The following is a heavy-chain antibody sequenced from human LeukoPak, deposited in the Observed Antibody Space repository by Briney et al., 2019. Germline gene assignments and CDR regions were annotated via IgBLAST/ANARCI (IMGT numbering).Heavy chain of an antibody. Sequence: GGSLRLSCAASGFTFSTYGMHWVRQAPGQGLEWVAVIWNDGSNKYYADSVKGRFTISRDISKNTLHLQMNSLRAEDTAIYYCARGGIAAADIDYWGQGTLVTVSS. V-gene: IGHV3-33*01. CDR3: ARGGIAAADIDY. CDR1: GFTFSTYG. J-gene: IGHJ4*02. CDR2: IWNDGSNK. D-gene: IGHD6-13*01.